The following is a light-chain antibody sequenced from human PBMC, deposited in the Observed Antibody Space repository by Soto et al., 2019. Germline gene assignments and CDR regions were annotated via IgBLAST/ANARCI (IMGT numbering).Light chain of an antibody. Sequence: EIVLTQSPGTLSLSPGESATLSCRASQSVSSSYLAWYQQKPGQPPRLVMYATSSRATGIPARFSGSGSGTDFTLTISRLEPEDFAVYSCQQYGSSSWTFGQGTKVDIK. CDR3: QQYGSSSWT. CDR1: QSVSSSY. V-gene: IGKV3-20*01. CDR2: ATS. J-gene: IGKJ1*01.